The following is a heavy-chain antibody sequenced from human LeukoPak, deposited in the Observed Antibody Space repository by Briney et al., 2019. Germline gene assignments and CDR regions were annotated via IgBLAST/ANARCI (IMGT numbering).Heavy chain of an antibody. CDR3: ASRSDFTGEPY. J-gene: IGHJ4*02. CDR2: ISRSGST. D-gene: IGHD1-14*01. CDR1: GDSISGNNS. Sequence: PSGTLSLTCTVSGDSISGNNSWTWVRQPPGKGLEWIGEISRSGSTNYNSSLKSRVTISLDKSNNQFSVTLTSVTAADTAVYYCASRSDFTGEPYWGQGTLVTVSS. V-gene: IGHV4-4*02.